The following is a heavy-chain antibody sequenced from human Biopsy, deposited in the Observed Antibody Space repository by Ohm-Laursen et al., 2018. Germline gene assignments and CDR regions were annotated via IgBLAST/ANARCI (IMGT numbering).Heavy chain of an antibody. D-gene: IGHD6-6*01. CDR2: ISETSSHI. CDR1: GFSVSSYD. V-gene: IGHV3-21*01. J-gene: IGHJ6*02. CDR3: ARDSSRRAREGGMDV. Sequence: GSLRLSCAASGFSVSSYDMNWVRQAPGKGLEWTSYISETSSHIYDADSVRGRFTVARDIAKNSLYLQLNSLRVEDTAVHYCARDSSRRAREGGMDVWGQGTTVTVSS.